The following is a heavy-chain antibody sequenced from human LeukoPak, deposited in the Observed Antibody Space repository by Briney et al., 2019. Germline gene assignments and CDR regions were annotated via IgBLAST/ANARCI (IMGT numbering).Heavy chain of an antibody. Sequence: SETLSLTCAVYGGSFSGYYWSWIRQPPGKGLEWIGEINHSGSTNYNPSLKSRVTISVDTSKNQFSLKLSSVTAADTAVYYCARDRKRVWSGYTKDYYYYGMDVWGQGTTVTVSS. CDR2: INHSGST. J-gene: IGHJ6*02. CDR1: GGSFSGYY. D-gene: IGHD3-3*01. V-gene: IGHV4-34*01. CDR3: ARDRKRVWSGYTKDYYYYGMDV.